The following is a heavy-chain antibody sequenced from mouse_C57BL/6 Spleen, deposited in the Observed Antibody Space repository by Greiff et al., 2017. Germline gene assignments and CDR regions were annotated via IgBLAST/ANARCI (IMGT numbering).Heavy chain of an antibody. D-gene: IGHD2-4*01. V-gene: IGHV1-80*01. Sequence: VQLQESGAELVKPGASVKISCKASGYAFSSYWMNWVKQRPGKGLEWIGQIYPGDGDTNYNGKFKGKATLTADKSSSTAYMQLSGLTSEDSAVYFCARRRDYDYESWYFDVWGTGTTVTVSS. CDR2: IYPGDGDT. CDR1: GYAFSSYW. J-gene: IGHJ1*03. CDR3: ARRRDYDYESWYFDV.